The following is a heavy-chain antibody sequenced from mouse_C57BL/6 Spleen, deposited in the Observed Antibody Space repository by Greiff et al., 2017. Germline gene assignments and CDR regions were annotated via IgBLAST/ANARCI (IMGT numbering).Heavy chain of an antibody. CDR3: ARSEDYSNYSAWFAY. CDR1: GYTFTSYW. CDR2: INPSNGGT. Sequence: VQLQQPGTELVKPGASVKLSCKASGYTFTSYWMHWVKQRPGQGLEWIGNINPSNGGTNYNEKFKSKATLTVDTSSSTAYMQLSRLTSEDSAVYYCARSEDYSNYSAWFAYWGQGTLVTVSA. V-gene: IGHV1-53*01. D-gene: IGHD2-5*01. J-gene: IGHJ3*01.